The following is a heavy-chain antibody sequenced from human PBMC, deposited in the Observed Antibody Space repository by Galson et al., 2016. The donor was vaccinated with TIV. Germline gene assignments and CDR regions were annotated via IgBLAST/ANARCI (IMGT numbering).Heavy chain of an antibody. V-gene: IGHV4-59*01. CDR1: GGSITSFY. CDR2: IYFDGST. CDR3: AREGGGDDDWGSAAFDN. Sequence: LSLTCSVSGGSITSFYWSWIRQPPGKGLEWIGYIYFDGSTIYNPSLKSRFTVPVDTAGNEFSLTLRSVTAADRAVDYCAREGGGDDDWGSAAFDNWGQGTLGTVSS. J-gene: IGHJ4*02. D-gene: IGHD3-16*01.